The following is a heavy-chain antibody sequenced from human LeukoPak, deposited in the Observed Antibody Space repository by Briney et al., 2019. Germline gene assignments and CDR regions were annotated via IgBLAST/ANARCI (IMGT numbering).Heavy chain of an antibody. CDR1: GFTLSTYA. D-gene: IGHD5-12*01. CDR2: TSSSDAGT. J-gene: IGHJ6*03. V-gene: IGHV3-23*01. Sequence: GGSLRLSCAASGFTLSTYATSWVRQTPGKGLEWVAATSSSDAGTYHADSVRGRFTISRDNSKNTLYLQMNSLRAEDTAVYYCAKDTVKVTTIRRVPHYMDVWGKGTTVTISS. CDR3: AKDTVKVTTIRRVPHYMDV.